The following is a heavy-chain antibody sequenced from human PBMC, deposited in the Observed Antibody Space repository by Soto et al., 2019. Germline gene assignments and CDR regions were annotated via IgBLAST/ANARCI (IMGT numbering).Heavy chain of an antibody. J-gene: IGHJ6*02. Sequence: EVQLVESGGGLVQPGGSLKLSCAASGFTFSGSAMHWVRQASGKGLERVGRIRSKANSYATAYAASVKGRFTISRDDSKNTAYLQMNSLKTEDTAVYYCTRKTETTVTTRSLSYYYYGMDVWGQGTTVTVSS. CDR3: TRKTETTVTTRSLSYYYYGMDV. CDR2: IRSKANSYAT. D-gene: IGHD4-17*01. CDR1: GFTFSGSA. V-gene: IGHV3-73*02.